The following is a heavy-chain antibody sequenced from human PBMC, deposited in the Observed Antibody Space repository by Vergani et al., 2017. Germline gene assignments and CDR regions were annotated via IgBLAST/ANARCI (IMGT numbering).Heavy chain of an antibody. J-gene: IGHJ5*02. Sequence: EVQLVESGGGLVKPGGSLRLSCAASGFTFSNAWMSWVRQAPGKGLEWVGRIKSKTDGGTTDYAAPVKGRFTISRDDSKNTLYLQMNSLKTEDTAVYYCARAFYDSSGYNPWGQGTLVTVSS. CDR2: IKSKTDGGTT. CDR3: ARAFYDSSGYNP. CDR1: GFTFSNAW. V-gene: IGHV3-15*01. D-gene: IGHD3-22*01.